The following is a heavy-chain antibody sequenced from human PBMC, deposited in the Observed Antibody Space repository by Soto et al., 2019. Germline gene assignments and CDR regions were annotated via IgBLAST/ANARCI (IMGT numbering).Heavy chain of an antibody. CDR1: GGTFSSYT. J-gene: IGHJ6*03. D-gene: IGHD4-17*01. V-gene: IGHV1-69*02. CDR2: IIPILGIA. Sequence: QVQLVQSGAEVKKPGSSVKVSCKASGGTFSSYTISWVRQAPGQGLEWMGRIIPILGIANYAQKFQGRVTITADKSTSTAYMELSSLRSEDTAVYYCARRPRDGNYYMDVWGKGTTVTVSS. CDR3: ARRPRDGNYYMDV.